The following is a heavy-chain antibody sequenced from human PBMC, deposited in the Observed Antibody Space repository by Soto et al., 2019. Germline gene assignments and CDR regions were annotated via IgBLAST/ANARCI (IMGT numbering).Heavy chain of an antibody. D-gene: IGHD3-10*01. V-gene: IGHV3-23*01. CDR2: ISGSGGST. Sequence: EVQLLESGGGLVQPGGSLRLSCAASGFTFSSYAMSWVRQAPGKGLEWVSAISGSGGSTYYADSVKGRFTISRDNSKNTLYLQMNSLRAEDTAVYYCAKDLLHGSCPSSSGADYWGQGTLVTVSS. CDR1: GFTFSSYA. J-gene: IGHJ4*02. CDR3: AKDLLHGSCPSSSGADY.